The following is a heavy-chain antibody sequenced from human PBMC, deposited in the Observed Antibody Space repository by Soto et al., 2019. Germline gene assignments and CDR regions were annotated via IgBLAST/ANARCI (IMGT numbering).Heavy chain of an antibody. CDR1: GGSISSGDYY. Sequence: SETLSLNCTISGGSISSGDYYWSWIRQPPGKGLEWIGYIYYSGSTYYTPSLKSRVTISVDTSKNQFSMKLSSVTAADTAVYYCARAGIYYYYGMDVWGQGTTVTVSS. CDR2: IYYSGST. J-gene: IGHJ6*02. V-gene: IGHV4-30-4*01. CDR3: ARAGIYYYYGMDV. D-gene: IGHD1-26*01.